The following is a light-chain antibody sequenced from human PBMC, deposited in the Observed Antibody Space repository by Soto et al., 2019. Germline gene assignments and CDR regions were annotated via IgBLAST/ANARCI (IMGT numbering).Light chain of an antibody. Sequence: EIVLTQSPGTLSLSPGERATLSCRASQSVSSSYLAWYQQEPGQAPRLLIYGASSRATGIPDRFSGSGSGTDFTLTISRLEPEDFAVYYCQQYGSSPAYTFGQGTK. CDR2: GAS. V-gene: IGKV3-20*01. CDR1: QSVSSSY. J-gene: IGKJ2*01. CDR3: QQYGSSPAYT.